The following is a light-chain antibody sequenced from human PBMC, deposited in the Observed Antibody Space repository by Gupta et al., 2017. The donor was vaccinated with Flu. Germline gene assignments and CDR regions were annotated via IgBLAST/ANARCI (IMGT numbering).Light chain of an antibody. Sequence: PATLSLSLGKRPAIPCRASYIISTYLAWYQQKPGPAPRLLIYDASKRATGMPARFSGSGSGTDFTLAISSREPEDFAVYYCLQRRTWLFTFGHGTKVEIK. CDR1: YIISTY. V-gene: IGKV3-11*01. CDR2: DAS. J-gene: IGKJ3*01. CDR3: LQRRTWLFT.